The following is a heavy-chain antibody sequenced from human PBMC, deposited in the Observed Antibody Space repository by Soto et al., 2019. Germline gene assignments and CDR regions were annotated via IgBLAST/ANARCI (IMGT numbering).Heavy chain of an antibody. CDR1: GYAFTTYG. Sequence: QVHLVQSGAEVKKPGASVKVSCQGSGYAFTTYGITWVRQAPGQGLEWMGWISAHNGNTNYAQKPQGRVTVTRDTSTSTAYMELRSLGYDDTAVYYCARGRHGDYWGEGALVTVSS. J-gene: IGHJ4*02. CDR3: ARGRHGDY. V-gene: IGHV1-18*01. CDR2: ISAHNGNT.